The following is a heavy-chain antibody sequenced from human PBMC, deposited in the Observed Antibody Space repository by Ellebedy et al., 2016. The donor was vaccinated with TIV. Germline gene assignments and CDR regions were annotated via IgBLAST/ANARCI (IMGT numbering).Heavy chain of an antibody. V-gene: IGHV1-69*13. CDR2: IIPIFGTA. Sequence: SVKVSXXASGGTFSSYAISWVRQAPGQGLEWMGGIIPIFGTANHAQKFQGRVTITADESTSTAYMELSSLRSEDTAVYYCARGINRITIFGLDYWGQGTLVTVSS. CDR3: ARGINRITIFGLDY. D-gene: IGHD3-3*01. J-gene: IGHJ4*02. CDR1: GGTFSSYA.